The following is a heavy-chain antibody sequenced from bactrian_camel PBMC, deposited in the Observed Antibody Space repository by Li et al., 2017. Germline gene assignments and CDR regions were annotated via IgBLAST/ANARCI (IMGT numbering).Heavy chain of an antibody. V-gene: IGHV3S54*01. CDR3: AVPYQDLSATETLRVMSSGGDFGY. J-gene: IGHJ6*01. CDR2: IYTGDGTT. CDR1: GTVSSTVC. D-gene: IGHD8*01. Sequence: VQLVESGGGSVRAGESLRLDCVASGTVSSTVCLGWFRRNQGTERAGVAAIYTGDGTTHYGESVKGRFTISKDNAKNTLYLQMNSLKPEDTAMYYCAVPYQDLSATETLRVMSSGGDFGYYGQGTQVTV.